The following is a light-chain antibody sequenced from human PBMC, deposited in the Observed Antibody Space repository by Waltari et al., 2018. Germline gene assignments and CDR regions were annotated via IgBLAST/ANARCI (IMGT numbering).Light chain of an antibody. CDR3: CSYAGSSTSSVV. Sequence: QSVLTQPASVSGSPGQSTTISCTGSNRDAGGYSRASWYQQHPGKAPKLLIYGVTKRPSGVSHRFSGSKSGNTASLTISGLQTEDEADYYCCSYAGSSTSSVVFGTGTKVIVL. CDR2: GVT. V-gene: IGLV2-23*02. CDR1: NRDAGGYSR. J-gene: IGLJ1*01.